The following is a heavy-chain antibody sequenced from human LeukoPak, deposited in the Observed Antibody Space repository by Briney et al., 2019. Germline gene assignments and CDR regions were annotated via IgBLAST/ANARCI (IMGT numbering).Heavy chain of an antibody. V-gene: IGHV3-7*01. J-gene: IGHJ4*02. CDR3: ARGPDYGDRLDYFDY. Sequence: GGSLRLSCAASGFLSSRHWMGWVRQAPGKGLEWVATIKKDGGLYYVDSMKGRFIISRDNTKNSLDLQMNNLRAEDTAVYSCARGPDYGDRLDYFDYWGQGTLVTVSS. D-gene: IGHD4-17*01. CDR2: IKKDGGL. CDR1: GFLSSRHW.